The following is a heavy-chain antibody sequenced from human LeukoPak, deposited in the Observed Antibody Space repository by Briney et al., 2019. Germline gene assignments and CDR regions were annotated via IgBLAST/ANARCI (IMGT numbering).Heavy chain of an antibody. CDR3: ATDILPYYYDSSGSGAFDI. CDR1: GYTLTELS. V-gene: IGHV1-24*01. D-gene: IGHD3-22*01. J-gene: IGHJ3*02. Sequence: ASVKVSCEVSGYTLTELSMHWVRQAPGKGLEWMGGFDPEDGETIYAQKFQGRVTMTEDTSTDTAYMELSSLRSEDTAVYYCATDILPYYYDSSGSGAFDIWGQGTMVTVSS. CDR2: FDPEDGET.